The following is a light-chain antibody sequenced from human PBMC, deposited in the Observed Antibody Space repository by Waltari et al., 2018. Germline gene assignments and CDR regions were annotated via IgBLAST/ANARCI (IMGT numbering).Light chain of an antibody. CDR2: GKN. CDR3: HSRDSSGDVV. J-gene: IGLJ2*01. V-gene: IGLV3-19*01. Sequence: SSELTQDPAVSVALGQTVRLTCQGDSLRTYYVSWFQQKPGQAPARVIYGKNNRPSGIPDRFSASTSGSTSSLTIIGAQAEDEADYYCHSRDSSGDVVIGGGTKLTVV. CDR1: SLRTYY.